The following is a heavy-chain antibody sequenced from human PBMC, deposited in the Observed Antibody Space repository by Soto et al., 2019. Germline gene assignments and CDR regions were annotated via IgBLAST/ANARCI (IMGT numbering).Heavy chain of an antibody. Sequence: EVQLVESGGGLVQWGGSLRLSCVASGFTFSSYSVNWVRQAPGKGLEWVSYISSGSKTIYYADSVKGQFTVSRDNAKNSQYRQMNSLRDEDTAVYYCAREDILGVRSFDYWGQGTLVTVSS. D-gene: IGHD3-9*01. CDR3: AREDILGVRSFDY. CDR2: ISSGSKTI. CDR1: GFTFSSYS. J-gene: IGHJ4*02. V-gene: IGHV3-48*02.